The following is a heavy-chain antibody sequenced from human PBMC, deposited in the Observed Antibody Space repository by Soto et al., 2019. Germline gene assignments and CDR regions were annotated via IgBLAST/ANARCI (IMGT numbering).Heavy chain of an antibody. D-gene: IGHD6-13*01. CDR3: ARDPFLGVAAAGLHWFDT. CDR2: ISAYNGNT. J-gene: IGHJ5*02. Sequence: ASVKVSCKASGYTFTSYGISWVRQAPGQGLEWMGWISAYNGNTNYAQKLQGRVTMTTDTSTSTAYMELRSLRSDATAVYYCARDPFLGVAAAGLHWFDTWGQENLVTVSS. V-gene: IGHV1-18*01. CDR1: GYTFTSYG.